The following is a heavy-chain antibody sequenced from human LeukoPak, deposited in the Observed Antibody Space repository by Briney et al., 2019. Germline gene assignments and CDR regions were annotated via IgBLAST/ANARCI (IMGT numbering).Heavy chain of an antibody. D-gene: IGHD5-18*01. CDR2: IYYSGST. CDR1: GGSISSSSYY. Sequence: PSETLSLTCTVSGGSISSSSYYWGWIRQPPGKGLEWIGSIYYSGSTYYNPSLKSRVTISVDTSKNQFSLKLSSVTAADTAVYYWARIPTAMVTVAYWGKGTLVTVSP. V-gene: IGHV4-39*07. J-gene: IGHJ4*02. CDR3: ARIPTAMVTVAY.